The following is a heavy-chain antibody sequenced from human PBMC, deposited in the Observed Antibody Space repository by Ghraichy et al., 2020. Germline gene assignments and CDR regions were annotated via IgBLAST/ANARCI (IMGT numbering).Heavy chain of an antibody. Sequence: ASVKVSCKASGYTFTSYGISWVRQAPGQGLEWMGWISAYNGNTNYAQKLQGRVTMTTDTSTSTAYMELRSLRSDDTAVYYCARDITYVWGSYRPSWYFDYWGQGTLVTVSS. D-gene: IGHD3-16*02. J-gene: IGHJ4*02. CDR1: GYTFTSYG. CDR3: ARDITYVWGSYRPSWYFDY. V-gene: IGHV1-18*01. CDR2: ISAYNGNT.